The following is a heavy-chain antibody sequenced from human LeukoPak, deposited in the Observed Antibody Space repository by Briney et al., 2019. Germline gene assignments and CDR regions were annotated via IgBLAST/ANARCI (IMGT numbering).Heavy chain of an antibody. CDR3: ASGHKTNLNY. D-gene: IGHD6-25*01. J-gene: IGHJ4*02. CDR2: ISASGEST. Sequence: GGSLRLSCAASGFTFSSYAMSWVRQAPGKGLEWVSSISASGESTYYADSVKGRFTISRDNAKNTLYLQMNTLRAEDTAVYYCASGHKTNLNYWGRGTLVTVSS. V-gene: IGHV3-23*01. CDR1: GFTFSSYA.